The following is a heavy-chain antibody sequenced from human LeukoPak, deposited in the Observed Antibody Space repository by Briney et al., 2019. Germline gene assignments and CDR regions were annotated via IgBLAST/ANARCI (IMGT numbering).Heavy chain of an antibody. Sequence: GGSLRLSCTASGFTFGDYAMSWFRQAPGKGLEWVGFIRSKAYGGTTEYAASVKGRFTISRDDSKSIAYLQMNSLKTEDTAVYYCTRDQSHYDILTGYLVDNWFDPWGQGTLVTVSS. D-gene: IGHD3-9*01. CDR2: IRSKAYGGTT. J-gene: IGHJ5*02. CDR3: TRDQSHYDILTGYLVDNWFDP. CDR1: GFTFGDYA. V-gene: IGHV3-49*03.